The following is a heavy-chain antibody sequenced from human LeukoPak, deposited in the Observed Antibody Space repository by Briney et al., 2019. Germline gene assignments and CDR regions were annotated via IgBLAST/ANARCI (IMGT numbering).Heavy chain of an antibody. CDR1: GFTVSSNY. Sequence: GGSLRLSCAASGFTVSSNYMSWVRQAPGKGLEWVSVIYSGGSTYYADSVKGRFTISRDISKNTLYLQMNSLSAEDTAIYYCAKTLFGVAIVLDSWGPGTLVTVSS. CDR3: AKTLFGVAIVLDS. J-gene: IGHJ4*02. CDR2: IYSGGST. D-gene: IGHD3-3*01. V-gene: IGHV3-53*01.